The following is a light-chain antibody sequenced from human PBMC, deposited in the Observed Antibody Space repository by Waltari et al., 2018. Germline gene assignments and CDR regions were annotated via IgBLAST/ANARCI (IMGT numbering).Light chain of an antibody. Sequence: QSALTQPASVSGSPGQSITISCTGSSGNIVTYNPVSWYQQHPGRTPRLIIYDVNMRPAGISDRFSGSKSGATASLTISGLQTEDEADYYCSSYTGSSTVIFGGGTRLTVL. CDR2: DVN. J-gene: IGLJ2*01. CDR3: SSYTGSSTVI. CDR1: SGNIVTYNP. V-gene: IGLV2-23*02.